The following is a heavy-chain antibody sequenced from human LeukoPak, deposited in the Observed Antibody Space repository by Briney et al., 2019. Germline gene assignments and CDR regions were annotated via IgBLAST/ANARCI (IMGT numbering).Heavy chain of an antibody. CDR2: FDPEDGET. CDR3: ATPGSGSYYPSWVYQH. CDR1: GYTLTELS. V-gene: IGHV1-24*01. D-gene: IGHD3-10*01. J-gene: IGHJ1*01. Sequence: ASVKVSCKVSGYTLTELSMHWVRQAPGKGLEWMGGFDPEDGETIYAQKFQGRGTMTEDTSTDTAYMELSSLRSEDTAVYYCATPGSGSYYPSWVYQHWGQGTLVTVSS.